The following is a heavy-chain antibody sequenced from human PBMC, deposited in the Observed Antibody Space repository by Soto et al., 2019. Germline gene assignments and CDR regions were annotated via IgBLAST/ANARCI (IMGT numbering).Heavy chain of an antibody. V-gene: IGHV4-30-2*01. CDR1: GGSISSGGYS. CDR3: ARGEYYDSSGYKN. Sequence: QLQLQESGSGLVKPSQTLSLTCAVSGGSISSGGYSWSWIRQPPGKGLEWIGYIYHSGSTYYNPSLKSRVNISVDRSKNQFSLKLSSVTAADTAVYYCARGEYYDSSGYKNWGQGTLVTVSS. D-gene: IGHD3-22*01. CDR2: IYHSGST. J-gene: IGHJ4*02.